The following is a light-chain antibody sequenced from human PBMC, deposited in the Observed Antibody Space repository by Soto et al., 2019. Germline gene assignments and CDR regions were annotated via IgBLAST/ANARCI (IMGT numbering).Light chain of an antibody. CDR1: QSVSSS. J-gene: IGKJ1*01. CDR2: GAS. Sequence: EIVMTQSPATLSMSPGERATLSCRASQSVSSSLAWYQQKPGQAPRLLIYGASTRATGIPDRFSGSGSETEFTLTISSLQAEDFAIYYCQQYNNWWTFGQGTKGEIK. CDR3: QQYNNWWT. V-gene: IGKV3-15*01.